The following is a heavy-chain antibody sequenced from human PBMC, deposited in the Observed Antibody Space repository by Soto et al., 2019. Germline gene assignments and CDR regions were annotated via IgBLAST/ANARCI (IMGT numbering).Heavy chain of an antibody. V-gene: IGHV1-3*01. CDR3: ARDLLFDY. J-gene: IGHJ4*02. Sequence: ASVKVSCKASGYTFTSYAMHWVRQAPGQRLEWMGWINAGNGKTKYSQKLQGRVTITRDTSASTAYMELSSLRSEDTAVYYCARDLLFDYWGQGTLVTVSS. CDR2: INAGNGKT. CDR1: GYTFTSYA.